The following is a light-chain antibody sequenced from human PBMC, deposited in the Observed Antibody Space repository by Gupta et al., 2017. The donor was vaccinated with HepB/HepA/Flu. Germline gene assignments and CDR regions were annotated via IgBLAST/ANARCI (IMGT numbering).Light chain of an antibody. CDR1: EDIETS. J-gene: IGKJ4*01. CDR2: DVS. CDR3: QHRLRWPLT. Sequence: VLTQSPSALSVSPGGRATLSCRASEDIETSLAWYQQRPGQPPRLLIYDVSVRATGIPARFSGRGSGTDFTLSIDNRQPEDLGLYYCQHRLRWPLTFGCWTXVGI. V-gene: IGKV3-11*01.